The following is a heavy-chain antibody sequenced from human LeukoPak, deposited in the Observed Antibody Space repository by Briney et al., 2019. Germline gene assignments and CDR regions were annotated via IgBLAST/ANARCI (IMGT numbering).Heavy chain of an antibody. V-gene: IGHV3-33*01. CDR1: GFTFSSYG. CDR2: IWHDGSNK. D-gene: IGHD4-17*01. Sequence: GRSLRLSCAASGFTFSSYGMHWVRQAPGKGLEWVAVIWHDGSNKYYADSVKGRFTISRDNSKNTLYLQMNSLRAEDTAVYYCATLGDYGDYSFDYWGQGTLVTVSS. CDR3: ATLGDYGDYSFDY. J-gene: IGHJ4*02.